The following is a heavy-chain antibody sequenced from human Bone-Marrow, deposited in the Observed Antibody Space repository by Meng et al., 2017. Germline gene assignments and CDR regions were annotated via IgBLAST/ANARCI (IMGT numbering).Heavy chain of an antibody. CDR3: AKGEYSSGWGADDAFDI. Sequence: GESLKISCTASGFTLTTYWMSWVRQAPGKGLEWVSAISGSGGSTYYADSVKGRFTISRDNSKNTLYLQMNSLRAEDTAVYYCAKGEYSSGWGADDAFDIWGQGTMVTVSS. CDR1: GFTLTTYW. CDR2: ISGSGGST. D-gene: IGHD6-19*01. V-gene: IGHV3-23*01. J-gene: IGHJ3*02.